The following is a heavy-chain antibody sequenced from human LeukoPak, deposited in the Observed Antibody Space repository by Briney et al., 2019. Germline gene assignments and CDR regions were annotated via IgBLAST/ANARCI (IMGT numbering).Heavy chain of an antibody. CDR3: ARGARGFRGNDFNY. V-gene: IGHV4-34*01. CDR1: GGSFSGYY. Sequence: PSETLSLTCAVYGGSFSGYYWSWIRQPPGKGLEWIGEINHSGSTNYNPSLKSRVTISVDTYKNQFSLKQSSVTAADTAVYYFARGARGFRGNDFNYWGREPWSPSPQ. CDR2: INHSGST. D-gene: IGHD5-12*01. J-gene: IGHJ4*02.